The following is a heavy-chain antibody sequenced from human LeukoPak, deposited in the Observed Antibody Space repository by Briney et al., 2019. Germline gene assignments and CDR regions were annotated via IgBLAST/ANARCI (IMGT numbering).Heavy chain of an antibody. J-gene: IGHJ4*02. Sequence: HTGGSLRLSCAASGFTFSSYWMSWVRQAPGKGLEWVANIKQDGSEKYYVDSVKGRFTISRDNAKNSLYLQMNSLRAEDTAVYYCARDQHSIIALPLFPDYWGQGTLVTVSS. V-gene: IGHV3-7*01. CDR3: ARDQHSIIALPLFPDY. D-gene: IGHD3-10*01. CDR1: GFTFSSYW. CDR2: IKQDGSEK.